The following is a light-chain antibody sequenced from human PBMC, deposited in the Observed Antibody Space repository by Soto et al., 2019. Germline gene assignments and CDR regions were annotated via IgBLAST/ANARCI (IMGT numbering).Light chain of an antibody. Sequence: QSALTQPPSASGSPGQTVTISCTGTSSDVGGYNYVSWYQQYPGKAPKLMIYEISTRPSGVPDRFSCSKSGNTASLTVSGLQTEDEAYYYGSSYAGSNHVLFGGGTKLTVL. CDR3: SSYAGSNHVL. V-gene: IGLV2-8*01. CDR1: SSDVGGYNY. CDR2: EIS. J-gene: IGLJ2*01.